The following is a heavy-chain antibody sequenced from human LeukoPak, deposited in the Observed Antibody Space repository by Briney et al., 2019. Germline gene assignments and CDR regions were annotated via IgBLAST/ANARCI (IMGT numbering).Heavy chain of an antibody. V-gene: IGHV3-48*04. CDR2: ISSSSSTI. J-gene: IGHJ4*02. D-gene: IGHD3-3*02. CDR1: GFTFNSFG. CDR3: ARDISE. Sequence: LSGGSLRLSCAASGFTFNSFGMSWVRQAPGKGLEWLSYISSSSSTIYYADSVRGRFTISRDNAKNSLYLQMNSLRAEDTAVYYCARDISEWGQGTLVTVSS.